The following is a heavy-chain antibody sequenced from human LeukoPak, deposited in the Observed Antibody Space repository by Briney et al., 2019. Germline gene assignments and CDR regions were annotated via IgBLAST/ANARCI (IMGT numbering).Heavy chain of an antibody. CDR1: GFSFSGHW. V-gene: IGHV3-74*01. CDR2: ISPTGSTT. J-gene: IGHJ4*02. Sequence: GGSLRLSCIASGFSFSGHWMHWARQLLGKGLVWVSRISPTGSTTSYADSVKGRFTVSRDNAKNTLYLQVNNLRAEDTAVYYCARGPNSNWSGLDFWGQGTLLTVSS. D-gene: IGHD6-6*01. CDR3: ARGPNSNWSGLDF.